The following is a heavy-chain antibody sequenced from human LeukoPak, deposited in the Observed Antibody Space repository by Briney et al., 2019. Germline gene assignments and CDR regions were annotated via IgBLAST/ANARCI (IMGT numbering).Heavy chain of an antibody. CDR1: GGSISSSSHY. CDR2: IYYSGST. J-gene: IGHJ3*02. D-gene: IGHD3-22*01. Sequence: SETLSLTCTVSGGSISSSSHYWSWIRQPPGKGLEWIGYIYYSGSTNYNPSLKSRVTISVDTSKNQFSLKLSSVTAADTAVYYCARLYYYDSSGYYYAVNAFDIWGQGTMVTVSS. CDR3: ARLYYYDSSGYYYAVNAFDI. V-gene: IGHV4-61*01.